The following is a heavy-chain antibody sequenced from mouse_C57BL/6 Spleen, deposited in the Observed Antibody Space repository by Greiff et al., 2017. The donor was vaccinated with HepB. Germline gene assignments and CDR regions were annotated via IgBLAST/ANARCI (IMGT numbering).Heavy chain of an antibody. CDR2: IWSGGST. CDR3: ARKNYYGSSYWYFDV. Sequence: QVQLQQSGPGLVQPSQSLSITCTVSGFSLTSYGVHWVRQSPGKGLEWLGVIWSGGSTDYNAAFISRLSISKDNSTSEVFFKMNSLQADDTDIYYCARKNYYGSSYWYFDVWGTGTTVTVSS. J-gene: IGHJ1*03. V-gene: IGHV2-2*01. D-gene: IGHD1-1*01. CDR1: GFSLTSYG.